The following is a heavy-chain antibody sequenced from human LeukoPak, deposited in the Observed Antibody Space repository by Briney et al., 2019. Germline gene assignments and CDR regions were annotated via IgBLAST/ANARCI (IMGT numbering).Heavy chain of an antibody. J-gene: IGHJ4*02. D-gene: IGHD1-1*01. Sequence: GGSLRLSRAASGFTVSSNYMSWVRQAPGKGLEWVSVIYSGGSTYYADSVKGRFTISRDNSKNTLYLQMNSLRAEDTAVYYCARDLSNSGYFDYWGQGTLVTVSS. CDR1: GFTVSSNY. CDR2: IYSGGST. CDR3: ARDLSNSGYFDY. V-gene: IGHV3-53*01.